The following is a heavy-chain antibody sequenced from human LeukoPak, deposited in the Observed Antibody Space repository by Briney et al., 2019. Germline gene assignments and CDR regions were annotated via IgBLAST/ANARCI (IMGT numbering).Heavy chain of an antibody. CDR3: ARDYGGHSYGFDI. D-gene: IGHD4-23*01. J-gene: IGHJ3*02. CDR1: GYNFTNYW. CDR2: IYPGDSDS. Sequence: GESLKISCKGSGYNFTNYWIGWVRQMPGKGLECLGIIYPGDSDSRYSPSFQGQVTISADKSINTAYLQWSSLRTSDTAMYFCARDYGGHSYGFDIWGQGTMVTVSS. V-gene: IGHV5-51*01.